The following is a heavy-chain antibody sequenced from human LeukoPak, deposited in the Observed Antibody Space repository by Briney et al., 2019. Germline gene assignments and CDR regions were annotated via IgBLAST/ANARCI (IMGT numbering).Heavy chain of an antibody. CDR2: IYHSGST. Sequence: SETLSLTCTVSGYSISSGYYWGWIRPPPGKGLEWIGIIYHSGSTYYNPSLKSRVTISVDTSKNQFSLKLSSVTATDTAVYYCAREYYYDSSGSLPDIWGQGTMVTVSS. CDR3: AREYYYDSSGSLPDI. D-gene: IGHD3-22*01. J-gene: IGHJ3*02. V-gene: IGHV4-38-2*02. CDR1: GYSISSGYY.